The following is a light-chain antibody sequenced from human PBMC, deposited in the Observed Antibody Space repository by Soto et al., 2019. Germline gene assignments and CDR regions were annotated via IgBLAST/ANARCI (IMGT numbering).Light chain of an antibody. V-gene: IGKV1-12*01. CDR3: QQANSFPLT. Sequence: DIQMTQSPSSVSASVGDRVSITCRASQGISSWLAWYRQKPGRAPKLLIYTGSSLQIGVPSRFSGTGSGTDFTLTISSLQPEDVATYFCQQANSFPLTFGGGTKVEIK. J-gene: IGKJ4*01. CDR2: TGS. CDR1: QGISSW.